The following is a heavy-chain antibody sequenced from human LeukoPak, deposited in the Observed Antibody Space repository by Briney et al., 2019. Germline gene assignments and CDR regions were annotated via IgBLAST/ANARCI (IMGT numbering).Heavy chain of an antibody. CDR3: AKEEYKWLRPGSGYFDY. D-gene: IGHD5-12*01. Sequence: GGSLRLSCAASGFTFSSYEMNWVRQAPGKVLEWVSYITSSGITIYYADSVKGRFTISRDNAKNSLYLQMNSLRAEDTAVYYCAKEEYKWLRPGSGYFDYWGQGTLVTVSS. V-gene: IGHV3-48*03. J-gene: IGHJ4*02. CDR2: ITSSGITI. CDR1: GFTFSSYE.